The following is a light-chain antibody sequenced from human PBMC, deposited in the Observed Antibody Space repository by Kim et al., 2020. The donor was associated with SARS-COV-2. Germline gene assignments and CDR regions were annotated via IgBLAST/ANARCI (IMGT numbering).Light chain of an antibody. V-gene: IGKV3-15*01. J-gene: IGKJ2*01. CDR1: QSVTNN. CDR3: QHYNNWPPET. CDR2: GAS. Sequence: EIVMTQSPATLSVSPGERATLSCRASQSVTNNLAWYQQKPGQAPRLLIYGASTRATGIPARFSGSGSGTEFTLKISSLQSEDFAVYYCQHYNNWPPETFGQGTKVDIK.